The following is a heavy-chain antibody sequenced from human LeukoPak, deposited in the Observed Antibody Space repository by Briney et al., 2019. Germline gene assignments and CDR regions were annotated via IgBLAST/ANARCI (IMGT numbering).Heavy chain of an antibody. J-gene: IGHJ4*02. Sequence: GGSLRLSCAASGFTFSRHDMHWVRQAPGKGLELVALISYDGGSKYYEDSVKGRFTISRDNSRDTLYLQMNSLRAEDTAVYYCAKTYFYGSGSRYYFDYWGQGTLVTVSS. V-gene: IGHV3-30*18. D-gene: IGHD3-10*01. CDR3: AKTYFYGSGSRYYFDY. CDR1: GFTFSRHD. CDR2: ISYDGGSK.